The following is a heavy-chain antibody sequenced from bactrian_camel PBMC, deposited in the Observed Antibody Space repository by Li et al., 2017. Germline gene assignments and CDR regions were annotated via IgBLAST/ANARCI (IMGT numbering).Heavy chain of an antibody. CDR1: RPQPQDTASLYTFDSAC. V-gene: IGHV3-3*01. CDR3: AAELKGGPWLRAASYAY. CDR2: QRDAAT. J-gene: IGHJ4*01. D-gene: IGHD7*01. Sequence: HVQLVESGGGSVQAGGSLRLSCEASRPQPQDTASLYTFDSACMGWFRQAPGKEPEGVAAQRDAATYYADSVKGRFTISQDTAKNTVYLQMNNLKPEDTAMYYCAAELKGGPWLRAASYAYWGQGTQVTVS.